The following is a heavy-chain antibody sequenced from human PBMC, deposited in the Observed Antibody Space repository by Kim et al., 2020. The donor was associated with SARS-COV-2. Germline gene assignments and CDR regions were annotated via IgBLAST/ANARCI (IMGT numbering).Heavy chain of an antibody. CDR1: GGTFSSYT. V-gene: IGHV1-69*02. J-gene: IGHJ6*02. CDR3: ATGSSSRWIQLWLPDSAHLNYYGMDV. CDR2: IIPILGIA. Sequence: SVKVSCKASGGTFSSYTISWVRQAPGQGLEWMGRIIPILGIANYAQKFQGRVTITADKSTSTAYMELSSLRSEDTAVYYCATGSSSRWIQLWLPDSAHLNYYGMDVWGQGTTVTVSS. D-gene: IGHD5-18*01.